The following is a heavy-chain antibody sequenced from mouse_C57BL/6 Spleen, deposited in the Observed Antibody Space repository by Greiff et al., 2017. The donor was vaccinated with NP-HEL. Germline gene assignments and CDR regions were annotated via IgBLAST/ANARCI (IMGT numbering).Heavy chain of an antibody. CDR1: GFNIKDDY. CDR2: IDPENGDT. CDR3: TRPPWFAY. J-gene: IGHJ3*01. Sequence: EVQLQQSGAELVRPGASVKLSCTASGFNIKDDYMHWVKQRPEQGLEWIGWIDPENGDTEYASKFQGKATITADTSSNTADLQLSSLTSEDTAVYYCTRPPWFAYWGQGTLVTVSA. V-gene: IGHV14-4*01.